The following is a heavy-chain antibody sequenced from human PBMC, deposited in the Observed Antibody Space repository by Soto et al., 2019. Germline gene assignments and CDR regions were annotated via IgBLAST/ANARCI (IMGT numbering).Heavy chain of an antibody. CDR2: ISYDGSNK. V-gene: IGHV3-30-3*01. J-gene: IGHJ4*02. CDR3: ARVDYGDYVLNY. CDR1: GFTFSSYA. Sequence: QVQLVESGGGVVQPGRSLRLSCAASGFTFSSYAMHWVRQAPGKGLEWVAVISYDGSNKYYADSVKGRFTISRDNSKNTLYLQMNSLRAEDTAVYYCARVDYGDYVLNYWGQGTLVTVSS. D-gene: IGHD4-17*01.